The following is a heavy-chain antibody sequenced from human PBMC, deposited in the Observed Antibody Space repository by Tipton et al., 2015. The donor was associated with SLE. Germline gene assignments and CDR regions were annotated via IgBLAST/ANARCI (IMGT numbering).Heavy chain of an antibody. CDR1: AGSISNSKWY. CDR3: ARVGPETRIATFGLEDYYSFYMDV. J-gene: IGHJ6*03. CDR2: IYYRGTT. D-gene: IGHD3-3*01. Sequence: LRLSCTVSAGSISNSKWYWGWVRQPPGKGLEWIGSIYYRGTTYYNPSLKSRVTISVDTSNNQFSLKMSSVTAADTAVFYCARVGPETRIATFGLEDYYSFYMDVWGKGTTVTVSS. V-gene: IGHV4-39*02.